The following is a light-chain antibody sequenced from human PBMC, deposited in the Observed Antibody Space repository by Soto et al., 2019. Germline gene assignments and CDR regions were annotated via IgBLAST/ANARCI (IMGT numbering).Light chain of an antibody. J-gene: IGKJ1*01. CDR3: QQYNTYSWT. CDR1: QSISSW. Sequence: DIQMTQSPSTLSASVGDRVSITCRASQSISSWLVWYQQKPGKAPKLLIYKASSLQSRVPSRFRGSGSGTEFTLTISSLQPDDFATYYCQQYNTYSWTFGQGTKVEIK. V-gene: IGKV1-5*03. CDR2: KAS.